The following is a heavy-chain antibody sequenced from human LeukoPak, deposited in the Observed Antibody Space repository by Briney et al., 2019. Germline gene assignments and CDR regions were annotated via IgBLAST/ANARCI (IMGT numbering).Heavy chain of an antibody. J-gene: IGHJ3*02. Sequence: SETLSLTCTVSGGSISSGGYYWSWIRQHPGKGLEWIGYIYYSGSTYYNPSLKSRVTISVDTSKNQFSLKLSSVTAADTAVYYCARDMGDSSGYFDAFDIWGQGTMVTVSS. D-gene: IGHD3-22*01. CDR1: GGSISSGGYY. V-gene: IGHV4-30-4*08. CDR2: IYYSGST. CDR3: ARDMGDSSGYFDAFDI.